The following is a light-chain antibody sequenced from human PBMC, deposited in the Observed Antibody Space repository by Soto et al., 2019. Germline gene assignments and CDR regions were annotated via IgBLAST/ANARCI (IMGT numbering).Light chain of an antibody. CDR2: GSF. Sequence: EIVITQYTVTLSASPGESATLSCRASQIVDNNVAWYQQKPGQAPRLLIVGSFARATGIPARFSGSGSGSEFTLTISGLLSEDFAVYYCQQYTARPPVTFGQGTLLEIK. V-gene: IGKV3-15*01. CDR1: QIVDNN. J-gene: IGKJ5*01. CDR3: QQYTARPPVT.